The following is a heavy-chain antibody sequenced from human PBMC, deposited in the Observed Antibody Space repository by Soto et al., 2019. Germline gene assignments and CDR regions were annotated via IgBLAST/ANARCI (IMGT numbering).Heavy chain of an antibody. CDR1: GYTFTSYG. D-gene: IGHD1-26*01. J-gene: IGHJ5*02. V-gene: IGHV1-18*01. Sequence: ASVKVSCKASGYTFTSYGISWVRQAPGQGLEWMGWISAYNGNTNYAQKLQGRVTMTTDTSTSTAYMELRSLRSDDTAVYYCARDVYSGSYIVGGWFDPWGQGTLVTAPQ. CDR2: ISAYNGNT. CDR3: ARDVYSGSYIVGGWFDP.